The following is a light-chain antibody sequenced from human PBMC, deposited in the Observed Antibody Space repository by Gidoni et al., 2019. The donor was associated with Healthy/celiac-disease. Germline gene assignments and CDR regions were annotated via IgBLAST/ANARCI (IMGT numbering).Light chain of an antibody. J-gene: IGKJ4*02. CDR3: QQYNNWPPST. Sequence: EIVMPQSPATLSVSPGERATLSCRASQSVSSNLAWYQQKPGQAPRLLIYGAYTRATGIPARFSGSGSGTEFTLTISSLQSEDVAVYYCQQYNNWPPSTFGGGTKVEIK. V-gene: IGKV3-15*01. CDR2: GAY. CDR1: QSVSSN.